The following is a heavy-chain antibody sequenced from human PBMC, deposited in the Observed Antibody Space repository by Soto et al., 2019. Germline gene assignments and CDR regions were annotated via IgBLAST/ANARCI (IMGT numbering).Heavy chain of an antibody. V-gene: IGHV1-2*04. CDR3: ARSLGYSSSWIDFRGIYYYGMDV. Sequence: ASVKVSCKASGYTFTGYYMHWVRQAPGQGLEWMGWINPNSGGTNYAQKFQGWVTMTRDTSISTAYMELSRLRSDDTAVYYCARSLGYSSSWIDFRGIYYYGMDVWGQGTTVTVSS. CDR2: INPNSGGT. CDR1: GYTFTGYY. J-gene: IGHJ6*02. D-gene: IGHD6-13*01.